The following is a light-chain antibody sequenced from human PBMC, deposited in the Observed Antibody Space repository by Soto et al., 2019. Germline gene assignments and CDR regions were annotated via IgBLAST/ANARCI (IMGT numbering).Light chain of an antibody. CDR3: QSYDSSLSGVL. V-gene: IGLV1-40*01. CDR1: SSHIGAGYD. Sequence: QSVLTQPPSVSGAPGQRVTISCTGSSSHIGAGYDVHWYQQLPGTAPKLLIYVNRNRPSGVPDRFSGSKSGTSASLAITGLQAEDEADYYCQSYDSSLSGVLFGGGTKRTVL. CDR2: VNR. J-gene: IGLJ2*01.